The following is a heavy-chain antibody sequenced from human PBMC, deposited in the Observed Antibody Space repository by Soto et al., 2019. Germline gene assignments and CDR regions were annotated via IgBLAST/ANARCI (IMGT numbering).Heavy chain of an antibody. V-gene: IGHV3-23*01. J-gene: IGHJ4*02. D-gene: IGHD2-2*01. CDR2: ITGDGGDT. CDR3: AKGSSSSRPYYFDY. CDR1: GFTFSSYA. Sequence: EVQFLQSGGGLVQPAGSLRLSCAASGFTFSSYAMSWVRQAPGKGLEWVSAITGDGGDTYHADSVKGRFTISRDNSKNTLSLQMNSLRADDTAVYFCAKGSSSSRPYYFDYWGQGSLVTVSS.